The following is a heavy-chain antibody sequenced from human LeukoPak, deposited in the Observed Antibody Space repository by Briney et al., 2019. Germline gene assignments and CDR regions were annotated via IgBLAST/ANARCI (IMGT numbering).Heavy chain of an antibody. CDR3: TKDLTGKYDY. V-gene: IGHV3-74*01. CDR2: INEDGRIT. Sequence: GGSLRLSCAASGFTFSSYWMHWIRQTPGKGLVWVSRINEDGRITSYADSVKGRFTISRDNAKNTLYLQMNSLRAEDTALYYCTKDLTGKYDYWGQGTLVTVSS. J-gene: IGHJ4*02. D-gene: IGHD1-20*01. CDR1: GFTFSSYW.